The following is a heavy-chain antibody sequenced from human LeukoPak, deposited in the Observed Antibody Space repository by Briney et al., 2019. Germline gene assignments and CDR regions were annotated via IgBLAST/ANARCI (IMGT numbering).Heavy chain of an antibody. Sequence: GGSLRLSCADSGFTLSSQSMNWVRQAPGKGLEGVSYISRSSSAIYYADSVKGRFTISRDYAKNSLYLQMNSLRAEDTAVYYCARDRGYYDSSGYSPYWGQGTLVTVSS. CDR2: ISRSSSAI. V-gene: IGHV3-48*04. D-gene: IGHD3-22*01. CDR3: ARDRGYYDSSGYSPY. CDR1: GFTLSSQS. J-gene: IGHJ4*02.